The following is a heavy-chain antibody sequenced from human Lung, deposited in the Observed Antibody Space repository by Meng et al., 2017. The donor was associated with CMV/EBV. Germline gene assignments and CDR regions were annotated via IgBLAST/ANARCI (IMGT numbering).Heavy chain of an antibody. CDR2: ISSSSSYI. CDR1: GFTFSYYS. CDR3: AGFGHRNIWWLGIVGFDY. V-gene: IGHV3-21*01. Sequence: LSLTCAASGFTFSYYSMNWVRQAPGKGLEWVSSISSSSSYIYYADSVKGRFAISRDNAKNSLYLQMNSLRAEDTAVYYCAGFGHRNIWWLGIVGFDYWGQGTLVTVSS. D-gene: IGHD2-21*01. J-gene: IGHJ4*02.